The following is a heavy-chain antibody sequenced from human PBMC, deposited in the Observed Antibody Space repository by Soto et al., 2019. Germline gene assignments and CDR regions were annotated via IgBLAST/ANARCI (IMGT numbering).Heavy chain of an antibody. D-gene: IGHD2-21*02. J-gene: IGHJ4*02. Sequence: SETLSLTCTVSGGSISSYYWSWIRQPAGKGLEWIGRIYTSGSTYNNPSLRSRVSMSIDTSKDQFSLKLKSVTAADTALYFCARQRTSVVTQAYFDVWGPGSLVTVSS. CDR1: GGSISSYY. CDR3: ARQRTSVVTQAYFDV. CDR2: IYTSGST. V-gene: IGHV4-4*07.